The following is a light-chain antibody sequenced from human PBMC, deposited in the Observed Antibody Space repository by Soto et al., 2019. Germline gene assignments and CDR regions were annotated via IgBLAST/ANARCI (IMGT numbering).Light chain of an antibody. V-gene: IGKV3-15*01. CDR3: QQYKNWLRT. CDR2: GAS. CDR1: QSVSSN. J-gene: IGKJ1*01. Sequence: EIVMSQCPATLSVSLGVQATLSCRASQSVSSNLAWYQQKPGQAPKLLIYGASTRATGIPARFSGSGSGTDFTLNISSLQSEDSAVYYCQQYKNWLRTFGQGTKVDIK.